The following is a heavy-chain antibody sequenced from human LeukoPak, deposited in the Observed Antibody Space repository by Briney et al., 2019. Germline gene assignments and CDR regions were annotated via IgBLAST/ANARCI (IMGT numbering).Heavy chain of an antibody. V-gene: IGHV4-39*01. Sequence: SETLSLTCNVSGDSISRTNYYWGWIRQPPGKGLEWIGDIYYSGSTYYNPSLKSRVTISVDTSKNQFSLHLNSVTAADTAVYYCARRRGYSFAYDYWGQGMLVTVSS. CDR1: GDSISRTNYY. CDR3: ARRRGYSFAYDY. D-gene: IGHD5-18*01. J-gene: IGHJ4*02. CDR2: IYYSGST.